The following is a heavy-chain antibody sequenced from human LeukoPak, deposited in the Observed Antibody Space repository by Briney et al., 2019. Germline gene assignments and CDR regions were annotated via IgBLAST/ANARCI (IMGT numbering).Heavy chain of an antibody. J-gene: IGHJ5*02. V-gene: IGHV4-30-2*01. CDR1: GGSISSGGYS. Sequence: PSQTLSLTCAVSGGSISSGGYSWSWIRQPPGKGLEWIGYIYHSGSTYYNPSLKSRVTISVDRSKNRFSLKLSSVTAADTAVYYCARGLYYDFWSGYYYWFDPWGQGTLVTVSS. D-gene: IGHD3-3*01. CDR3: ARGLYYDFWSGYYYWFDP. CDR2: IYHSGST.